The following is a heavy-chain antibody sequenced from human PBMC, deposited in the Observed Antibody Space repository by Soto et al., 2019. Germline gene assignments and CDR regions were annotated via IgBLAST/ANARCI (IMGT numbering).Heavy chain of an antibody. V-gene: IGHV5-51*01. CDR1: GYSFTSYW. Sequence: GESLKISCKGSGYSFTSYWIGWVRQMPGKGLEWMGIIYPGDSDTRYSPSFQGQVTISADKSISTAYLQWSSLKASDTAMYYCVLGAVARTRYFDLWGPGTLVTVAS. CDR2: IYPGDSDT. CDR3: VLGAVARTRYFDL. D-gene: IGHD6-19*01. J-gene: IGHJ2*01.